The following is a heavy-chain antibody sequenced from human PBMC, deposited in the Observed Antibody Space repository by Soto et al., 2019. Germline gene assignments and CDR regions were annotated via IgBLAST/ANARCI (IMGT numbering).Heavy chain of an antibody. Sequence: EVQLVESGGGLVQPGRSLRLSCAASGFTFDDYAMHWVRQAPGKGLEWVSGISWNSGSIGYADSVKGRFTISRDNAKNSLDLQMNSLRAEDTALYYCAKEIAVAGINDAFDILGQGTMVTVSS. CDR1: GFTFDDYA. CDR2: ISWNSGSI. D-gene: IGHD6-19*01. V-gene: IGHV3-9*01. J-gene: IGHJ3*02. CDR3: AKEIAVAGINDAFDI.